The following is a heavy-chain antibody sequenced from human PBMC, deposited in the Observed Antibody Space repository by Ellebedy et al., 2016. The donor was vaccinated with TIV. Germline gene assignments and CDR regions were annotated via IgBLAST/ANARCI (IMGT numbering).Heavy chain of an antibody. CDR1: GFSVSPYY. J-gene: IGHJ4*02. Sequence: PGGSLRLSCAASGFSVSPYYMSWVRQAPGKGLEWVAIIYSGGSAYYADSVKGRFAISRDNSRNTLYLQMNSLRAEDTAVYYCASRTDGDYHFLDYWGQGTLVTVSS. D-gene: IGHD4-17*01. CDR3: ASRTDGDYHFLDY. CDR2: IYSGGSA. V-gene: IGHV3-66*01.